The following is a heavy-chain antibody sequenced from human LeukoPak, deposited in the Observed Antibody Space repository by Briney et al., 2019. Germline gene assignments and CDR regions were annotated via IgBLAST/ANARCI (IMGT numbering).Heavy chain of an antibody. CDR2: SRNKAYTYST. V-gene: IGHV3-72*01. CDR3: TRSIPLGGDVFDI. D-gene: IGHD2-15*01. Sequence: PGGSLRLSCAASGLVLSDHYIDWVRQTPGTGLEWVGRSRNKAYTYSTEYAASVRGRFTISRDDSKNSLYLQMSSLKIEDTAMYYCTRSIPLGGDVFDIWGQGTLVTVSS. J-gene: IGHJ3*02. CDR1: GLVLSDHY.